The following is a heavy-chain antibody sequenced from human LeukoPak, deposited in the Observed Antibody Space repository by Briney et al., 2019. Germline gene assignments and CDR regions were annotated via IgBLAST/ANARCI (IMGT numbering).Heavy chain of an antibody. D-gene: IGHD6-13*01. CDR1: GFTFSSYW. J-gene: IGHJ4*02. Sequence: PGGSLRLSCAASGFTFSSYWMSWVRQAPGKGLEWAANIKQDGSEKYYVDSVKGRFTISRDNAKNSLYLQMNSLRAEDTALYYCARVAEAAAFDYWGQGTLVTVSS. CDR3: ARVAEAAAFDY. V-gene: IGHV3-7*01. CDR2: IKQDGSEK.